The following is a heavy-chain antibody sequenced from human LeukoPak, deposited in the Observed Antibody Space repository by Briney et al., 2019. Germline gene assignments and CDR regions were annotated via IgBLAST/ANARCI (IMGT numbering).Heavy chain of an antibody. J-gene: IGHJ1*01. CDR3: ARAWGYIWGTYQSFSFQH. CDR2: IRSSSSYI. CDR1: GFTFSSYS. V-gene: IGHV3-21*01. Sequence: GGSLRLSCAASGFTFSSYSMNWIRQAPGKGLEWVSSIRSSSSYIDYADSVKGRFTISRDNAKNSLYLQMNSLRAEDTAVYYCARAWGYIWGTYQSFSFQHWGQGTLVTVSS. D-gene: IGHD3-16*02.